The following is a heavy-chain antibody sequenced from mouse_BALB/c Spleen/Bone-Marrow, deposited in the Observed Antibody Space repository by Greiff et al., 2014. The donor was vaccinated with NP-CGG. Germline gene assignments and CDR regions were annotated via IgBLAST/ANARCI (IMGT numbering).Heavy chain of an antibody. D-gene: IGHD1-1*01. CDR3: GPDYGYSMDY. CDR2: ISRGSTNI. CDR1: GFTFTNFG. J-gene: IGHJ4*01. Sequence: EVKLMESGAGLVQPGGSRKLSCAAAGFTFTNFGMHWVRQAPEKGLEWVAFISRGSTNIYYANTVKGRFTISRDNPKNILFLQMASLRSEDAARDCCGPDYGYSMDYWGQGTSVTVSS. V-gene: IGHV5-17*02.